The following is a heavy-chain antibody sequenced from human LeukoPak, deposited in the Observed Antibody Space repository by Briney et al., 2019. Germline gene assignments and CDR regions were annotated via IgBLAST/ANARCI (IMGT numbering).Heavy chain of an antibody. CDR3: AKVGNNGYFDF. Sequence: GGSLRLSCTASGFTFGDYSMTWFRQAPGKGLEWVSGISGSGGSTYYADSVKGRFTLSRDNSKNTLYLQMDSLRVEDTAVYYCAKVGNNGYFDFWGQGTLVTVSS. D-gene: IGHD1-26*01. CDR2: ISGSGGST. J-gene: IGHJ4*02. CDR1: GFTFGDYS. V-gene: IGHV3-23*01.